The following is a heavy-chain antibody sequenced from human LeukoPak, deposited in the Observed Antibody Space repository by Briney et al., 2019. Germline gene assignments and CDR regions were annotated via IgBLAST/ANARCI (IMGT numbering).Heavy chain of an antibody. CDR1: GFTFSSYA. CDR3: VGYGSGSYYNYYMDV. V-gene: IGHV3-30*02. CDR2: IRYDGSNK. J-gene: IGHJ6*03. Sequence: GGSLRLSCAASGFTFSSYALHWVRQAPGKGLEWVAFIRYDGSNKYYADSVKGRFTISRDNSKNTLYLQMNSLRAEDTAVYYCVGYGSGSYYNYYMDVWGKGTTVTVSS. D-gene: IGHD3-10*01.